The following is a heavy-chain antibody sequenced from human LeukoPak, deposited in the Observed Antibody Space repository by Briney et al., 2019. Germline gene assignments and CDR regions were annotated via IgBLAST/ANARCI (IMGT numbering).Heavy chain of an antibody. Sequence: SETLSLTCAVYGGSFSGYYWSWIRQPPGKGLEWIGEINHSGSTNYNPSLKSRVTISVDTSKNQFSPKLSSVTAADTAVYYCARERRGDSGIIDIWGQGTMVTVSS. V-gene: IGHV4-34*01. CDR1: GGSFSGYY. CDR2: INHSGST. CDR3: ARERRGDSGIIDI. J-gene: IGHJ3*02. D-gene: IGHD2-21*02.